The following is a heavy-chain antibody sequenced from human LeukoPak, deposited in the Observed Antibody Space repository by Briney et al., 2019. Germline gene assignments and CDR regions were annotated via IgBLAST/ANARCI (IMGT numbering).Heavy chain of an antibody. Sequence: SETLSLTCTVSGGSISSYYWSWIRQPPGKGLEWIGYICYSGSTNYNPSLKSRVTISVDTSKNQFSLKLSSVTAADTAVYYCARGSHYGDHDYLDYWGQGTLVTVSS. D-gene: IGHD4-17*01. V-gene: IGHV4-59*01. CDR3: ARGSHYGDHDYLDY. CDR2: ICYSGST. CDR1: GGSISSYY. J-gene: IGHJ4*02.